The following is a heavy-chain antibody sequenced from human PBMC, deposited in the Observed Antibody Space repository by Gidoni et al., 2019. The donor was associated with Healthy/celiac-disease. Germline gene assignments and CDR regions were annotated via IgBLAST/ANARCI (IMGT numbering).Heavy chain of an antibody. D-gene: IGHD2-15*01. J-gene: IGHJ4*02. Sequence: QLQLQESGPGLVKPSETLSLTCTVSGGSISSSSYYWGWIRQPPGKGLEWIGSIYYSGSTYYNPSLKSRVTISVDTSKNQFSLKLSSVTAADTAVYYCATRYCSGGSCDMIDYWGQGTLVTVSS. CDR1: GGSISSSSYY. V-gene: IGHV4-39*07. CDR3: ATRYCSGGSCDMIDY. CDR2: IYYSGST.